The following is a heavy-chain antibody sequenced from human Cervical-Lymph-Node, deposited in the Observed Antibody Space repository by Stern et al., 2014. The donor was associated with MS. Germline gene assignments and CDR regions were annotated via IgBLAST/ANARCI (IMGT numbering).Heavy chain of an antibody. CDR1: GGTFRSSA. V-gene: IGHV1-69*01. D-gene: IGHD4-17*01. J-gene: IGHJ3*01. CDR2: IIPLFART. Sequence: QLVQSGAEVKRPGSSVKVSCRASGGTFRSSALTWVRQAPGHGPEWMGGIIPLFARTNYAQRFQGRVTITADESTSTAYMELSSLRFDDTAVYYCATDASTTVTPSLWDAFDVWGQGTMVTVSS. CDR3: ATDASTTVTPSLWDAFDV.